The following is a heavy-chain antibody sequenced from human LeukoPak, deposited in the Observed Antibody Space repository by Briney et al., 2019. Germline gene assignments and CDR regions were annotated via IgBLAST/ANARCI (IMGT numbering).Heavy chain of an antibody. V-gene: IGHV4-30-4*08. J-gene: IGHJ4*02. CDR2: IYYSGST. CDR1: GGSISSGDYY. Sequence: SQTLSLTCTVSGGSISSGDYYWSWIRQPPGKGLEWIGYIYYSGSTYYNPSLKSRVTISVDTSKNQFSLKLSSVTAADTAVYYCARVGVLRFLEWLIDYWGQGTLVTVSS. D-gene: IGHD3-3*01. CDR3: ARVGVLRFLEWLIDY.